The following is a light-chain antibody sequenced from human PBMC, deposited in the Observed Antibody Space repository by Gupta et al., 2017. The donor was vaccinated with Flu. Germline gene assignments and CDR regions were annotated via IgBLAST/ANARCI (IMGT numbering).Light chain of an antibody. V-gene: IGKV3-15*01. J-gene: IGKJ4*01. CDR1: QTVYNN. CDR2: DAS. Sequence: PGTLSVSLGDRVTISCRASQTVYNNLAWYQQKPGKAPRLLIFDASTGATGIPARFSGGGSRTDFTLTISGLQSEDFAAYYCQQYTATPLTFGGGTKVDIK. CDR3: QQYTATPLT.